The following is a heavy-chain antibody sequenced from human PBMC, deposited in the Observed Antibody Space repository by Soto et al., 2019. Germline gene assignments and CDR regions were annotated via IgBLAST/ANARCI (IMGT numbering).Heavy chain of an antibody. CDR1: GGSISSYY. D-gene: IGHD1-1*01. J-gene: IGHJ6*02. CDR2: IYYSGST. CDR3: AREGTTVDSYYYYGMDV. V-gene: IGHV4-59*01. Sequence: QVQLQESGPGLVKPSETLSLTCTVSGGSISSYYWSWIRQPPGKELEWIGYIYYSGSTNYNPSLKSRVTISVDTSKNQFSLKLSSVTAADTAVYYCAREGTTVDSYYYYGMDVWGQGTTVTVSS.